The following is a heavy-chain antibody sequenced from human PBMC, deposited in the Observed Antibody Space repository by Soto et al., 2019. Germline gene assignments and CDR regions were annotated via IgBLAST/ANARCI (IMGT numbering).Heavy chain of an antibody. V-gene: IGHV4-59*08. CDR1: GGSISSYY. D-gene: IGHD4-17*01. Sequence: QVQLQESGPGLVKPSETLSLTCTVSGGSISSYYWSWIRQPPGKGLEWIGYIYYSWSTNYNPSLKGRVTISVDTSKNQFSLKLSSVTAADTAVYYCAGRYGGALDYWGQGTLVTVSS. CDR2: IYYSWST. CDR3: AGRYGGALDY. J-gene: IGHJ4*02.